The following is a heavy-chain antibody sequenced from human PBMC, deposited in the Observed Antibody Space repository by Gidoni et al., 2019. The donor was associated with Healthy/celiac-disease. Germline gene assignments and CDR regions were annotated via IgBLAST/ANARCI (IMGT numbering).Heavy chain of an antibody. J-gene: IGHJ4*02. D-gene: IGHD3-3*01. Sequence: QVQLVQSGAEVQKPGSSVKVSCTASAAPFSSYATSWVGQAPGQGLEWMGRIIPILGIANYAQKFQGRVTITADKSTSTAYMELSSLRSEDTAVYYCARDRGTIFGVVTLPTDYWGQGTLVTVSS. CDR2: IIPILGIA. CDR1: AAPFSSYA. CDR3: ARDRGTIFGVVTLPTDY. V-gene: IGHV1-69*04.